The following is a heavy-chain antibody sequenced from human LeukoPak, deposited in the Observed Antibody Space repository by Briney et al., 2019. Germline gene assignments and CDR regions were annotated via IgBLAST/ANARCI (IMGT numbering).Heavy chain of an antibody. CDR1: GFTFSDYY. D-gene: IGHD3-22*01. V-gene: IGHV3-11*04. J-gene: IGHJ4*02. CDR2: ISFSGSTI. Sequence: GSLRLSCAASGFTFSDYYMSWIRQAPGKGLEWISYISFSGSTIYYADSVKGRFTISRDNAKNSLYLQMNSLRAEDTAVYYCARGDSSGYYYFDYWGQGTLVTVSS. CDR3: ARGDSSGYYYFDY.